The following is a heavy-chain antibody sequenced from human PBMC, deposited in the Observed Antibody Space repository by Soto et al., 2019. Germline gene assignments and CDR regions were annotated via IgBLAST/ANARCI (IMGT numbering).Heavy chain of an antibody. V-gene: IGHV4-4*02. CDR1: SASIITEQR. CDR3: ARSFGWYAIDH. Sequence: QMQLQESGPGLVKPSETLSLTCAVSSASIITEQRWTWVRQPPGKGLEWIGEIHHSGSTNNNPSLRSRVTMSVDKSKNQFSLNLNSVTAADTALYYCARSFGWYAIDHWGQGTLVFVSS. D-gene: IGHD6-19*01. CDR2: IHHSGST. J-gene: IGHJ4*02.